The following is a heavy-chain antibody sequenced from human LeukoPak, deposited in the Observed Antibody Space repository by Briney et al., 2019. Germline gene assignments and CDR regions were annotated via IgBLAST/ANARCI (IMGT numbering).Heavy chain of an antibody. CDR3: AKSGVTASDAFDI. V-gene: IGHV1-3*01. CDR2: INAGNGDT. CDR1: GYTFTSYA. D-gene: IGHD2-21*02. J-gene: IGHJ3*02. Sequence: GASVNVSCKASGYTFTSYAMHWVRQAPGQRLEWMGWINAGNGDTKYSQKFQGRVTITRDTSASTAYMELSSLRSEDTAVYYCAKSGVTASDAFDIWDQGTMVIVSS.